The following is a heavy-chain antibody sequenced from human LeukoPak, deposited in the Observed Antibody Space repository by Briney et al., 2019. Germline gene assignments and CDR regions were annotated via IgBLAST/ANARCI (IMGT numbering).Heavy chain of an antibody. CDR1: GFSFSAYT. J-gene: IGHJ3*02. D-gene: IGHD2-21*01. V-gene: IGHV3-23*01. Sequence: GGSLRLSCAASGFSFSAYTMSWVRQAPGKGPEWVSAINSGGDATSYADSVRGRFTISRDNSKNTLYLQMNSLRAEDTVVYSCAKAAVIIGLAAFDTWGQGTMVTVSS. CDR3: AKAAVIIGLAAFDT. CDR2: INSGGDAT.